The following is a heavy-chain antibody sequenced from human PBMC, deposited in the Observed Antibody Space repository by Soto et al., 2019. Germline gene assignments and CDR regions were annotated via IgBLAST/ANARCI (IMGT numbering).Heavy chain of an antibody. D-gene: IGHD3-3*01. CDR1: GFTFSSYS. Sequence: PGGSLRLSCAASGFTFSSYSMNWVRQAPGKGLEWVSYISSSSSTIYYADSVKGRFTISRDNAKNSLYLQMNSLRAEDTAVYYCARDCLPDYDFFVDPYRIKSYYYYMDVWGKGTTVTVSS. CDR3: ARDCLPDYDFFVDPYRIKSYYYYMDV. J-gene: IGHJ6*03. V-gene: IGHV3-48*01. CDR2: ISSSSSTI.